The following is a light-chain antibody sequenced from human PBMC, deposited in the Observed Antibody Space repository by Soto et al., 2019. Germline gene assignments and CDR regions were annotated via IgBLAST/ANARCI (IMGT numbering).Light chain of an antibody. CDR3: QKYHEYW. CDR1: QGISSW. V-gene: IGKV1-5*01. J-gene: IGKJ1*01. CDR2: DAS. Sequence: DIQMAQSPSSVSASVGDRVTITCRASQGISSWLAWYQQKPGKAPKLLTYDASSLESGVPSRFSGSGSGTEFTLTIRSLQPDDFATYYCQKYHEYWFGQGTKVDIK.